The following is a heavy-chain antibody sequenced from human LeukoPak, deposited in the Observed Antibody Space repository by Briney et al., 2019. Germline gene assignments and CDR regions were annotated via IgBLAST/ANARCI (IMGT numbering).Heavy chain of an antibody. V-gene: IGHV1-2*02. CDR3: AREKDIGMVSALDY. D-gene: IGHD5-18*01. Sequence: ASVKVSCKASGYTFTGYYMHWGRQAPRQGLEWMGWINPNSGGTNYPQKFQGRVTMTRDTSISTDYMELSRLRSDGTAVYYCAREKDIGMVSALDYWGQGTLVTVSS. CDR1: GYTFTGYY. J-gene: IGHJ4*02. CDR2: INPNSGGT.